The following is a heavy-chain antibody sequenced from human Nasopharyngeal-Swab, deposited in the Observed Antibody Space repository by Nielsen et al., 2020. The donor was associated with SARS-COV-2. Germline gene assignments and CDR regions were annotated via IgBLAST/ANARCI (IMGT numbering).Heavy chain of an antibody. Sequence: VRQAPGKGLKWVAVISYDGSNKYYADSVKGRFTISRDNSKNTLYLQMNSLRAEDTAVYYCASSYYDFWSGYYYHGAFDIWGQGTMVTVSS. V-gene: IGHV3-30*04. J-gene: IGHJ3*02. D-gene: IGHD3-3*01. CDR3: ASSYYDFWSGYYYHGAFDI. CDR2: ISYDGSNK.